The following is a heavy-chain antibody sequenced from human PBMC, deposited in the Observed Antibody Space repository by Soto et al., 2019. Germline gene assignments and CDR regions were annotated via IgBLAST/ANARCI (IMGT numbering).Heavy chain of an antibody. CDR2: IYYSGRT. J-gene: IGHJ5*02. D-gene: IGHD3-16*01. Sequence: PSETLSRTCTVSGSSISSSNYYWGWIRQPTGKGLEWIGSIYYSGRTAYNSSLQSRVTISSARSTNPVSLTLTSVTAADTAIYYCATYWGTESHTFWFDLWGRGAQVTVSS. V-gene: IGHV4-39*07. CDR3: ATYWGTESHTFWFDL. CDR1: GSSISSSNYY.